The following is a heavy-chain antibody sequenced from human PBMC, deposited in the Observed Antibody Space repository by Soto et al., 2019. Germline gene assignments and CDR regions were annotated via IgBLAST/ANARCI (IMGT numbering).Heavy chain of an antibody. V-gene: IGHV3-23*01. CDR3: AKATATGGGAFEI. CDR2: ILVAGSQ. J-gene: IGHJ3*02. CDR1: GFICSSYD. Sequence: GGSLRLSCAVSGFICSSYDMSWVRQAPGKGLAWVSTILVAGSQHYEDSVQGRVTISRDTSKNTVFLYMNSLTAGDTAVYYCAKATATGGGAFEIYGQGTMVTVSS. D-gene: IGHD2-8*02.